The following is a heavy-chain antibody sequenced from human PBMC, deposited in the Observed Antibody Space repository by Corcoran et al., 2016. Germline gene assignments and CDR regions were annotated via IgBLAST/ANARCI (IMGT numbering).Heavy chain of an antibody. V-gene: IGHV3-15*07. D-gene: IGHD3-9*01. CDR2: IKSKTDGGTT. Sequence: EVQLVESGGGLVKPGGSLRLSCAASGFTFSNSWMNWVRQAPGKWLEWVGRIKSKTDGGTTDYAAPVKGRFTISRADSKNTLYLQMNSLKTADTAVYYCTTEGMAARPPLRYFDWFCWDYWGQGTLVTVSS. J-gene: IGHJ4*02. CDR1: GFTFSNSW. CDR3: TTEGMAARPPLRYFDWFCWDY.